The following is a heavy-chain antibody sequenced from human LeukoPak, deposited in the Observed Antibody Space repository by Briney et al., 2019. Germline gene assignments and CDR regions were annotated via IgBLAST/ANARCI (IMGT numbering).Heavy chain of an antibody. CDR1: GGTFSSYA. CDR3: ARMPYDFWSGYGNSYYYYYMDV. Sequence: SVKVSCKASGGTFSSYAISWVRQAPGQGLEWMGGIIPIFGTANYAQKFQGRVTITADESTSTAYMELSSLRSEDTAVYYCARMPYDFWSGYGNSYYYYYMDVWGKGTTVTVSS. CDR2: IIPIFGTA. D-gene: IGHD3-3*01. J-gene: IGHJ6*03. V-gene: IGHV1-69*13.